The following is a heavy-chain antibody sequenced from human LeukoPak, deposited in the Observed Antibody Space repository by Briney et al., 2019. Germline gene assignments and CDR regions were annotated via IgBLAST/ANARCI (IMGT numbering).Heavy chain of an antibody. Sequence: SETLSLTCAVYGGSFSGYYWSWIRQPPGKGLEWIGEINHSGSTNYNPSLKSRVTISVDTSKNQFSLKLGSVTAADTAVYYCARGCYYYDSSGYYYPNFDYWGQGTLVTVSS. CDR3: ARGCYYYDSSGYYYPNFDY. CDR2: INHSGST. D-gene: IGHD3-22*01. J-gene: IGHJ4*02. CDR1: GGSFSGYY. V-gene: IGHV4-34*01.